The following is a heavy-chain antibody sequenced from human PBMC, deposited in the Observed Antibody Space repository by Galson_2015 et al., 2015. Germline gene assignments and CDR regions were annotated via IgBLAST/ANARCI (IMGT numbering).Heavy chain of an antibody. Sequence: SLRLSCAASGFTFGRYDMRWVRQAPAKGLEWVSTIIAGGGDTYYADSVKGRFTISRDNSKNTLYLQMNSLRVEDTAVYYCAKKMSSGRSPLDSWGQGTLVTVSS. J-gene: IGHJ4*02. D-gene: IGHD6-19*01. CDR3: AKKMSSGRSPLDS. CDR2: IIAGGGDT. CDR1: GFTFGRYD. V-gene: IGHV3-23*01.